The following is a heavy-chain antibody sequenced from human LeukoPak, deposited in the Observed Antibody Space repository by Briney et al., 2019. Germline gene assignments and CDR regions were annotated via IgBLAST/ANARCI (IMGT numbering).Heavy chain of an antibody. CDR3: ARVRYRVVVITRGRYYFDY. CDR1: GDSISTSNPY. J-gene: IGHJ4*02. CDR2: IYYSGNT. V-gene: IGHV4-39*01. Sequence: PSETLSLTCTVSGDSISTSNPYWGWIRQPPWKGLEWIGSIYYSGNTYYNASLKSRVTISVDTSKNQFSLKFTSVTAADTAVYYCARVRYRVVVITRGRYYFDYWGQGTLVTVSS. D-gene: IGHD3-22*01.